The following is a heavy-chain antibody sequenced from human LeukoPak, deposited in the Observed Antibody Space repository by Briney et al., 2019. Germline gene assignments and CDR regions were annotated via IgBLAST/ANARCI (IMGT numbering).Heavy chain of an antibody. CDR3: VSFYETY. V-gene: IGHV3-7*01. CDR1: GFTFTSYW. J-gene: IGHJ4*02. CDR2: IKENGNEQ. Sequence: PGGSLRLSCEASGFTFTSYWMSWVRQAPGKGPEWVAHIKENGNEQYYADSVKGRFTISRDNVKQSLGLQMNSLRVEDTAVYYCVSFYETYWGRGTLVTVSS. D-gene: IGHD2/OR15-2a*01.